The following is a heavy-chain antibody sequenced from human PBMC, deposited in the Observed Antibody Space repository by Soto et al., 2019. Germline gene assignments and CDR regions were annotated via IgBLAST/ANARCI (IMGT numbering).Heavy chain of an antibody. J-gene: IGHJ3*02. CDR3: ARGFRPVAAFDI. CDR2: MNPNSGNT. V-gene: IGHV1-8*01. D-gene: IGHD2-15*01. CDR1: GYTFTSYD. Sequence: ASVKVSCKASGYTFTSYDIKWVRQATGQGLEWMGWMNPNSGNTGYAQKFQGRVTMTRNTSISTAYMEVSSLRSQDTAVYYCARGFRPVAAFDIRGQGTMVTVS.